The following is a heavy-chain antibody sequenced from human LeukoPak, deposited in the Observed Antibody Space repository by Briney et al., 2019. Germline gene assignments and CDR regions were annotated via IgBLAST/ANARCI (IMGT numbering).Heavy chain of an antibody. Sequence: GGSLRLSCAASGFTFSSYGMSWVRQAPGKGLQWVSVIYPGGDIYYSDSVKGRFIISRDNSKNTLSLQMNSLTADDTAVYYCVRGPRYYDDSGFHYGVFDIWGQGTVVTVSS. CDR2: IYPGGDI. D-gene: IGHD3-22*01. CDR3: VRGPRYYDDSGFHYGVFDI. V-gene: IGHV3-23*03. J-gene: IGHJ3*02. CDR1: GFTFSSYG.